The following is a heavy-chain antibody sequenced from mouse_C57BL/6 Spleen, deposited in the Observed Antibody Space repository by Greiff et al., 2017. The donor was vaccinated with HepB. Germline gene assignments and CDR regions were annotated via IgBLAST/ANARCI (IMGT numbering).Heavy chain of an antibody. Sequence: QVQLQQPGAELVRPGTSVKLSCKASGYTFTSYWMHWVKQRPGQGLEWIGVIDPSDSYTNYNQKFKGKATLTVDTSSSTAYMQLSSLTSADSAVYYCASDGYGAYWGQGTLVTVSA. CDR3: ASDGYGAY. CDR2: IDPSDSYT. V-gene: IGHV1-59*01. J-gene: IGHJ3*01. CDR1: GYTFTSYW. D-gene: IGHD2-3*01.